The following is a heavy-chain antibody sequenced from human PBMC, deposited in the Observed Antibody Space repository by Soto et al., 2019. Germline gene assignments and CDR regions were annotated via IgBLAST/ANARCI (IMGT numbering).Heavy chain of an antibody. V-gene: IGHV4-61*01. CDR2: IYYSGSN. D-gene: IGHD3-9*01. Sequence: SETLSPTCPVSGGSFSSGSYYWSWIRQPPGRGREWIGHIYYSGSNNYNPTHKSRVTISVDTSKNQFSLKLSSVTAADTAVYYCARAYYDILTGYPRTYYCYYYGMEVWGQGTTATVSS. J-gene: IGHJ6*02. CDR3: ARAYYDILTGYPRTYYCYYYGMEV. CDR1: GGSFSSGSYY.